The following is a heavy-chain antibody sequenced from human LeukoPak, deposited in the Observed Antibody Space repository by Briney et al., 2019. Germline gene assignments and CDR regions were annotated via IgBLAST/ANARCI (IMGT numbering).Heavy chain of an antibody. CDR3: ARGDYYDSSGYSQYFQH. CDR2: IWYDGSNK. CDR1: GFTFSSYG. V-gene: IGHV3-33*01. D-gene: IGHD3-22*01. J-gene: IGHJ1*01. Sequence: QPGRSLRLSCAASGFTFSSYGMLWVRQDPGKGLEWVAVIWYDGSNKYYADSVKGRFTISRDNSKNTLYLQMNSLRAEDTAVYYCARGDYYDSSGYSQYFQHWGQGTLVTVSS.